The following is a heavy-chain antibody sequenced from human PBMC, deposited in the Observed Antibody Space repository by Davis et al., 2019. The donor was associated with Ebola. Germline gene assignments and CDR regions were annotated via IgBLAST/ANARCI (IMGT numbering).Heavy chain of an antibody. CDR1: GFSFSNYA. CDR2: VNSNGGYT. CDR3: AKSYGVTSGYFDL. D-gene: IGHD3-16*01. V-gene: IGHV3-23*01. J-gene: IGHJ4*02. Sequence: GESLKISCAASGFSFSNYAMSWARQAPGKGLEWVSAVNSNGGYTYYADSVKGRFTISRDTSTVYLQMNSLRVEDTALYYCAKSYGVTSGYFDLWGQGTHVTVSS.